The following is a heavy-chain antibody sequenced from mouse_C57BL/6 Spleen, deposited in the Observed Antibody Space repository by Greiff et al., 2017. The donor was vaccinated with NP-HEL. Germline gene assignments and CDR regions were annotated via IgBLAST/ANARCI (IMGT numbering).Heavy chain of an antibody. CDR1: GFSFNTYA. J-gene: IGHJ4*01. D-gene: IGHD1-1*01. CDR3: VRGDYYGSSSYYYAMDY. CDR2: IRSKSNNYAT. Sequence: EVKVVESGGGLVQPKGSLKLSCAASGFSFNTYAMNWVRQAPGKGLEWVARIRSKSNNYATYYADSVKDRFTISRDDSESMLYLQMNNLKTEDTAMYYCVRGDYYGSSSYYYAMDYWGQGTSVTVSS. V-gene: IGHV10-1*01.